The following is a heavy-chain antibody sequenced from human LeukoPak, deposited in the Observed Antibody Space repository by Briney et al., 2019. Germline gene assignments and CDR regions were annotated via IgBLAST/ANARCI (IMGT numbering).Heavy chain of an antibody. D-gene: IGHD2-2*02. CDR2: INPSGGST. CDR1: GYTFTGYY. CDR3: ARRNQLLYAFDY. J-gene: IGHJ4*02. V-gene: IGHV1-46*01. Sequence: ASVKVSCKASGYTFTGYYMHWVRQAPGQGLEWMGIINPSGGSTSYAQKFQGRVTMTRDTSTSTVYMELSSLRSEDTAVYYCARRNQLLYAFDYWGQGTLVTVSS.